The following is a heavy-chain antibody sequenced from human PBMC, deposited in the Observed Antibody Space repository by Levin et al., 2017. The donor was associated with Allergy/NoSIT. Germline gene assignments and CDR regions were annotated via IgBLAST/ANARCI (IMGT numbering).Heavy chain of an antibody. D-gene: IGHD2-2*01. CDR3: ARDRGFVVVPAAIRKNDAFDI. J-gene: IGHJ3*02. CDR2: ISAYNGNT. Sequence: VASVKVSCKASGYTFTSYGISWVRQAPGQGLEWMGWISAYNGNTNYAQKLQGRVTMTTDTSTSTAYMELRSLRSDDTAVYYCARDRGFVVVPAAIRKNDAFDIWGQGTMVTVSS. CDR1: GYTFTSYG. V-gene: IGHV1-18*01.